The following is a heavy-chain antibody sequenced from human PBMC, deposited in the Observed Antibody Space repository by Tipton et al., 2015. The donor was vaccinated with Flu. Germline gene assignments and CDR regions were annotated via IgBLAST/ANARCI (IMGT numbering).Heavy chain of an antibody. J-gene: IGHJ2*01. CDR1: GFTFEDCA. CDR2: ISWSSGSM. Sequence: SLRLSCAASGFTFEDCAMHWVRQAPGKGLEWVSAISWSSGSMGYADSVKGRFTISRDSAKNSLYLQIQNLRPEDTAMYYCAKSYYHGSGSYRDYWYFDLWGRGTLVTVSS. D-gene: IGHD3-10*01. CDR3: AKSYYHGSGSYRDYWYFDL. V-gene: IGHV3-9*01.